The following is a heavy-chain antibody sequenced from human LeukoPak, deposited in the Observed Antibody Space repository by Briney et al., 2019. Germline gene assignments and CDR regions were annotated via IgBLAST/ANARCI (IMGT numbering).Heavy chain of an antibody. Sequence: SVKVSCKASGGTFSSYAISWVRQAPGQGLEWMGGIIPIFGTANYAQKFQGRVTITADKSTSTAYMELSSLRSEDMAVYYCARGSDGSGSLVGTWGQGTLVTVSS. J-gene: IGHJ5*02. D-gene: IGHD3-10*01. V-gene: IGHV1-69*06. CDR3: ARGSDGSGSLVGT. CDR1: GGTFSSYA. CDR2: IIPIFGTA.